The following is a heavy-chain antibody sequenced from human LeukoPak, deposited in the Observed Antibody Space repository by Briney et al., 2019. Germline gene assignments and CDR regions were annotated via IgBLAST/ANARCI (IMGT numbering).Heavy chain of an antibody. Sequence: SETLSLTCAVYGGSFSGYYWSWIRQPPGEGLEWIGEINHSGSTNYNPSLKSRVTISVDTSKNQFSLKLSSVTAADTAVYYCARSDPPYYYGSGTFDYRGQGTLVTVSS. D-gene: IGHD3-10*01. J-gene: IGHJ4*02. CDR3: ARSDPPYYYGSGTFDY. V-gene: IGHV4-34*01. CDR1: GGSFSGYY. CDR2: INHSGST.